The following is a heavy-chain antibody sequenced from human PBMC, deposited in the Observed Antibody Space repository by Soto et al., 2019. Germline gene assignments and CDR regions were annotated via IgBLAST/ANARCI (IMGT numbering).Heavy chain of an antibody. CDR1: GYTCSDHY. Sequence: QVQLVQSGAEVKKPGASIKISCKTSGYTCSDHYIHWVRQAPGQGLEWMGRIIPNTRGTNYAQKFQDRVTLTRDTSISTAYIELTRLTSDDTATYFCAIDGLGRTTAFDYWGQGTLVTVSS. CDR3: AIDGLGRTTAFDY. CDR2: IIPNTRGT. D-gene: IGHD1-1*01. V-gene: IGHV1-2*06. J-gene: IGHJ4*02.